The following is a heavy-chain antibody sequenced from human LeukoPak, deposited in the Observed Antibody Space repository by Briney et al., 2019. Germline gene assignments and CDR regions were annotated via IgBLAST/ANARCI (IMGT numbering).Heavy chain of an antibody. CDR3: ARDRPGIAVAGDAFDI. D-gene: IGHD6-19*01. V-gene: IGHV4-59*01. CDR1: GGSISSYY. J-gene: IGHJ3*02. CDR2: IYNRGST. Sequence: SATLSLTCTVSGGSISSYYWSWIRQPPGKGLEWIGYIYNRGSTNYNPSLKSRVTISVDTSKNQFSLKLRSVTAADTAVYYCARDRPGIAVAGDAFDIWGQGAMVTVSS.